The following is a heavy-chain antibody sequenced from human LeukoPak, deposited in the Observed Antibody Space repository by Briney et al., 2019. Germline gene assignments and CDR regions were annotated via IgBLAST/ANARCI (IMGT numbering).Heavy chain of an antibody. V-gene: IGHV3-74*01. Sequence: GGTLRLSCAASRFTFTTYCMHWVRQAPTKGLVWVSLINRDGSITSCADSVKGRFTISRDNAKNTLYLQMNSLRAEDTAVYYCARDAVDTANAVWGQGTTVTVSS. CDR1: RFTFTTYC. D-gene: IGHD5-18*01. J-gene: IGHJ6*02. CDR2: INRDGSIT. CDR3: ARDAVDTANAV.